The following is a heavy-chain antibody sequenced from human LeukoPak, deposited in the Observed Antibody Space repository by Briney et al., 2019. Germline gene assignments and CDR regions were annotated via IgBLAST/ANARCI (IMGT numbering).Heavy chain of an antibody. Sequence: GGSLRLSCAASGFTFSSYSMNWVRQAPGKGLEWVSCISTSSSYIYCADSVKGRFTTSRDNAKNSLYLQMNSLRAEDTAVYYCARDLRSSGYYAFDYWGQGTLVTVSS. J-gene: IGHJ4*02. CDR2: ISTSSSYI. CDR1: GFTFSSYS. D-gene: IGHD3-22*01. CDR3: ARDLRSSGYYAFDY. V-gene: IGHV3-21*01.